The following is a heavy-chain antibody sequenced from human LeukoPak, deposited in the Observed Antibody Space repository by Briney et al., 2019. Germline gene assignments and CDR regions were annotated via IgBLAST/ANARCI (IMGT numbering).Heavy chain of an antibody. Sequence: GESLKISCKGSGYSFTNYWIAWVRQMPGKGLEWMGIIYPGDSDTRYSPSFQGQVTISADKSISTAYLQWSSLKASDTAMYYCARTTMVRGVIIQYYFDYWGQGTLVTVSS. CDR2: IYPGDSDT. CDR3: ARTTMVRGVIIQYYFDY. J-gene: IGHJ4*02. V-gene: IGHV5-51*01. CDR1: GYSFTNYW. D-gene: IGHD3-10*01.